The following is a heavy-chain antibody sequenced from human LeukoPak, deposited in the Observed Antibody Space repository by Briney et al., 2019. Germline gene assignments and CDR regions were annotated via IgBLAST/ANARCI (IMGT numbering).Heavy chain of an antibody. CDR2: ISGSGGST. V-gene: IGHV3-23*01. CDR3: AKDDEDGHIAVVWYFDY. CDR1: GFTFSSYA. Sequence: PGGSLRLSCAASGFTFSSYAMSWVRQAPGKGLEWVSAISGSGGSTYYADSVKGRFTISRDNSKNTLYLQMNSLRAEDTAVYYCAKDDEDGHIAVVWYFDYWGQGTLVTVSS. J-gene: IGHJ4*02. D-gene: IGHD6-19*01.